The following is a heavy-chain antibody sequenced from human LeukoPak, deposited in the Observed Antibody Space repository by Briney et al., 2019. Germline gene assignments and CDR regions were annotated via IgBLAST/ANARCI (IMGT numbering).Heavy chain of an antibody. Sequence: SETLSLTCIVSGGFINNFYWSWIRQPPGKGLEWIGYVSNSGNTNYNPSFRSRLTISVDTSKNQFSLKLTSVTAADTAVYFCARENYVFDIWGQGTMVTVSS. J-gene: IGHJ3*02. V-gene: IGHV4-59*01. CDR1: GGFINNFY. CDR2: VSNSGNT. CDR3: ARENYVFDI.